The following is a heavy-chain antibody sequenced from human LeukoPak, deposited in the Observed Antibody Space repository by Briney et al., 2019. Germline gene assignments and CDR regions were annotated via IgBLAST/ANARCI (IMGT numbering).Heavy chain of an antibody. J-gene: IGHJ4*02. CDR1: GYTCTGYY. Sequence: GASVKVSCKASGYTCTGYYMHWVRQAPGQGLEWMGWINPNSGGTNYAQKFQGRVTMTRDTSISTAYMELSRLRSDDTAVYYCARDVRGSYYRYFDYWGQGTLVTVSS. CDR2: INPNSGGT. V-gene: IGHV1-2*02. D-gene: IGHD1-26*01. CDR3: ARDVRGSYYRYFDY.